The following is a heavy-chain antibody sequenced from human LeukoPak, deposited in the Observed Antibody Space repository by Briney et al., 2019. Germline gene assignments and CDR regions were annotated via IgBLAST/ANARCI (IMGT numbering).Heavy chain of an antibody. CDR2: ISYDGSNK. J-gene: IGHJ4*02. CDR1: GFTFSSYG. Sequence: PGGTLRLSCAASGFTFSSYGMHWVRQAPGKGLEWVAVISYDGSNKYYADSVKGRFTISRDNSKNTLYLQMNSLRAEDTAVYYCAKDRVAGRRPLLELGYWGQGTLVTVSS. V-gene: IGHV3-30*18. D-gene: IGHD6-19*01. CDR3: AKDRVAGRRPLLELGY.